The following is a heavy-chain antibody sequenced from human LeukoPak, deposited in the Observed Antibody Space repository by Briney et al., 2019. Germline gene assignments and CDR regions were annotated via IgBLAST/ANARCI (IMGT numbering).Heavy chain of an antibody. CDR2: IYYSGST. D-gene: IGHD3-9*01. V-gene: IGHV4-38-2*01. J-gene: IGHJ4*02. Sequence: GSLGLSCAASGFTFSDFYMSWIRQPPGKGLEWIGSIYYSGSTYYNPSLKSRVTISVDTSKNQFSLKLSSVTAADTAVYYCARVSDDILTGAPFDYWGQGTLVTVSS. CDR1: GFTFSDFY. CDR3: ARVSDDILTGAPFDY.